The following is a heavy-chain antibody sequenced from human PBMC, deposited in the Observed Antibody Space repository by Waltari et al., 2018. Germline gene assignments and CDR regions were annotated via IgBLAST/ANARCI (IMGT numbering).Heavy chain of an antibody. CDR3: AEEAGVVNPKGYFDY. V-gene: IGHV3-9*03. D-gene: IGHD3-3*01. CDR2: ISWICGCI. CDR1: GLPFDDYA. J-gene: IGHJ4*02. Sequence: EVHLVEYGGGLVQPGRSLRRSCADSGLPFDDYATHWVRPAPGKGLEWVSGISWICGCIDYADSVCVRFSISTYNAKNFLYLQINILRAEDMALYYCAEEAGVVNPKGYFDYWVQGTLVTVSS.